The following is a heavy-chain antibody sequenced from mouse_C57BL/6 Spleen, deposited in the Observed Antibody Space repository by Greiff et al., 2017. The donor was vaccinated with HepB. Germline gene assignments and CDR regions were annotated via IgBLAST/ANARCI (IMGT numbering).Heavy chain of an antibody. J-gene: IGHJ4*01. CDR1: GYAFSSSW. CDR3: ARPHYYGSSSLAMDY. V-gene: IGHV1-82*01. CDR2: IYPGDGDT. D-gene: IGHD1-1*01. Sequence: VKLQESGPELVKPGASVKISCKASGYAFSSSWMNWVKQRPGKGLEWIGRIYPGDGDTNYNGKFKGKATLTADKSSSTAYMQLSSLTSEDSAVYFCARPHYYGSSSLAMDYWGQGTSVTVSS.